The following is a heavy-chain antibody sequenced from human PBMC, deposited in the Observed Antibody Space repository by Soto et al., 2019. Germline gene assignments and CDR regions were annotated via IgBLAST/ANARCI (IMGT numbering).Heavy chain of an antibody. D-gene: IGHD6-25*01. CDR2: ISSSGGTV. CDR1: GFTFSSFD. CDR3: ARFAGSSSGRVFDL. J-gene: IGHJ3*01. Sequence: VGSLRLSCAASGFTFSSFDMAWVRQAPGKGLEWVSYISSSGGTVFYADSVKGRFTISRDNAKNSLFLQMDSLRAEDTAIYFCARFAGSSSGRVFDLWGQGTMVTVSS. V-gene: IGHV3-48*03.